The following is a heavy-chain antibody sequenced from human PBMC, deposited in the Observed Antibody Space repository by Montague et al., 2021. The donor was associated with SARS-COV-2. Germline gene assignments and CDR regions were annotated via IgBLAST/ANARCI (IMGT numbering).Heavy chain of an antibody. CDR2: MKYDGSEK. V-gene: IGHV3-7*03. D-gene: IGHD4-17*01. Sequence: SLRLSCAASGFAFSSSWMSWVRQSPGKGLEWVAIMKYDGSEKYYADSVKGRFTISRDNSKNTLFLQMNSLRAEDTAVYYCARVLGTVATSFHRGYFDYWGPGSLVTVSS. CDR3: ARVLGTVATSFHRGYFDY. CDR1: GFAFSSSW. J-gene: IGHJ4*02.